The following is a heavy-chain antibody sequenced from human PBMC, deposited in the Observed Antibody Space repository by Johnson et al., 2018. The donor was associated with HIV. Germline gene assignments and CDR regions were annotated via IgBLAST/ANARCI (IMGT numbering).Heavy chain of an antibody. V-gene: IGHV3-30*04. CDR1: GFTFSSYA. Sequence: QVQLVESGGGVVQPGRSLRLSCAASGFTFSSYAMHWVRQAPGKGLEWVAIISYDGTNKYYADSVKGRFTISRDNSKSMLYLQMNSLRVEDTAVYYCWAGPGWYNWNKHDFDIWGQGTMVTVSS. CDR2: ISYDGTNK. CDR3: WAGPGWYNWNKHDFDI. D-gene: IGHD1-1*01. J-gene: IGHJ3*02.